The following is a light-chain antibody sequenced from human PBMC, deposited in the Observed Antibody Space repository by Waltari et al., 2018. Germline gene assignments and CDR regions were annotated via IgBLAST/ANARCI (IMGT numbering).Light chain of an antibody. CDR3: QQYNNWRT. Sequence: EILMTQSPATLSVSPGEEATLSCRASQSISRNLAWYQQKPGQAPRLLIYGASNRPAGVPARFSGSGSRTEVTLTISSLQSEDCAVYYCQQYNNWRTFGHGTKLEIK. CDR1: QSISRN. CDR2: GAS. V-gene: IGKV3-15*01. J-gene: IGKJ2*01.